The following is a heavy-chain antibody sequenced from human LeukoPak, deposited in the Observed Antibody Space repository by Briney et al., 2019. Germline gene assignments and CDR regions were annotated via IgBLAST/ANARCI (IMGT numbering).Heavy chain of an antibody. CDR3: VKGHDSSGYYLSYFDY. Sequence: GGSLRLSCSASGFTFSSYAMHWVRQAPGKGLEYVSTISSNGGNTYYADSVKGRFTISRDNSKNTLYLQMSSLRAEDTAVYYCVKGHDSSGYYLSYFDYWGQGALVTVSS. J-gene: IGHJ4*02. CDR1: GFTFSSYA. V-gene: IGHV3-64D*09. D-gene: IGHD3-22*01. CDR2: ISSNGGNT.